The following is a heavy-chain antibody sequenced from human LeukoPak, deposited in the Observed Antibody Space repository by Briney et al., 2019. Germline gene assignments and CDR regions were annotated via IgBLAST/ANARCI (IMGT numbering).Heavy chain of an antibody. CDR2: IYYSGST. D-gene: IGHD3-10*01. Sequence: MPSETLSLTCTVSGVSVSSGTYYWSWIPQPPGEGLEGIGYIYYSGSTNYNPSLKSRVTITVDTSKNQFSLKLSSVTAADTAVYYCARVEWFGELSPFDIWGQGTMVTVSS. CDR1: GVSVSSGTYY. V-gene: IGHV4-61*01. CDR3: ARVEWFGELSPFDI. J-gene: IGHJ3*02.